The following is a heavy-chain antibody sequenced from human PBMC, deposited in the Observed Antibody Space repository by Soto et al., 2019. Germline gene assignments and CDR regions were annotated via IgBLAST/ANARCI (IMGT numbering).Heavy chain of an antibody. J-gene: IGHJ6*02. D-gene: IGHD2-15*01. Sequence: PGGSLRLSCAASGVPFSSYWMHWVRQAPGKGLVWVSRINSDGSSTSYADSVKGRFTISRDNAKNTLYLQMNSLRAEDTAVYYCARAGGTIYYYYGMDVWGQGTTVTVSS. CDR3: ARAGGTIYYYYGMDV. CDR2: INSDGSST. CDR1: GVPFSSYW. V-gene: IGHV3-74*01.